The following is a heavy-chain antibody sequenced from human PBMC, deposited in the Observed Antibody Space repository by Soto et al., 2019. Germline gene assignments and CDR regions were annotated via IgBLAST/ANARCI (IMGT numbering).Heavy chain of an antibody. Sequence: QLQLQESGPGLVKPSETLSLTCTVSGGSISSSSYYWGWIRQPPGKGLEWIGSIYYSGSTYYNPSLTSRVTISVDTSKNQFSLKLSSVTAADTAVYYCARDWGLDYYYYMDVWGKGTTVTVSS. V-gene: IGHV4-39*01. CDR3: ARDWGLDYYYYMDV. CDR2: IYYSGST. CDR1: GGSISSSSYY. J-gene: IGHJ6*03. D-gene: IGHD7-27*01.